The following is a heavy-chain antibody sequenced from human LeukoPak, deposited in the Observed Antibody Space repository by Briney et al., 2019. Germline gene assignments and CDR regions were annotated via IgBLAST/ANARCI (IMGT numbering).Heavy chain of an antibody. V-gene: IGHV3-9*01. D-gene: IGHD5-18*01. CDR2: NSWNGGDL. J-gene: IGHJ4*02. Sequence: GGSLMLSCAAPGFTFEDYAMPTVRQAPAKGLECISGNSWNGGDLEDADSVRGRFTISRDNTKHSLYLQMNSLRVEDTAFYYCSKDSQPSSYGNIDQWGQGTLVTVSP. CDR1: GFTFEDYA. CDR3: SKDSQPSSYGNIDQ.